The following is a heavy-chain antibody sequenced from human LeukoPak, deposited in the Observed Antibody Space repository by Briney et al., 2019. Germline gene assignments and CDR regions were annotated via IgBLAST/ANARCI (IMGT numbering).Heavy chain of an antibody. V-gene: IGHV3-48*03. CDR3: ARDLPTNDDY. J-gene: IGHJ4*02. Sequence: GGSLRLSCAASGFTFSSYEMNWVRQAPGKGLEWVSYISSSGSTIYYADSVKGRFTISRDNAKNSLYLQMNSLRAEDAAVYYCARDLPTNDDYWGQGTLVTVSS. CDR1: GFTFSSYE. D-gene: IGHD1/OR15-1a*01. CDR2: ISSSGSTI.